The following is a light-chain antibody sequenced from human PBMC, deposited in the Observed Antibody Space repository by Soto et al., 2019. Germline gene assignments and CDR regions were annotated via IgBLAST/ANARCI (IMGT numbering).Light chain of an antibody. CDR3: QQYNSYPWT. J-gene: IGKJ1*01. V-gene: IGKV1-5*01. CDR2: DAA. Sequence: DIQMTQSPSTLSASVGDRVTITCRASQSVSSWLAWYQQKPGKAPKLLIYDAATLKSGVPSRFSGSEARTEFTLTISSLQPDDFATYYCQQYNSYPWTFGQGTKVDIK. CDR1: QSVSSW.